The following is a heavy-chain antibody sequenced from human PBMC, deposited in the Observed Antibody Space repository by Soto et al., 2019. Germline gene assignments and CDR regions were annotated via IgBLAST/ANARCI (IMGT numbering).Heavy chain of an antibody. Sequence: ASVKVSCKASGYTFTSYGISWVRQAPGQGLEWMGWISAYNGSTNYAQKFQGRVTMTTDTSTSTAYMELRSLRSDDTAVYYCARDGDPTTMVRGVIITPYYYYYMDVWGKGTTVTVSS. V-gene: IGHV1-18*01. D-gene: IGHD3-10*01. J-gene: IGHJ6*03. CDR2: ISAYNGST. CDR3: ARDGDPTTMVRGVIITPYYYYYMDV. CDR1: GYTFTSYG.